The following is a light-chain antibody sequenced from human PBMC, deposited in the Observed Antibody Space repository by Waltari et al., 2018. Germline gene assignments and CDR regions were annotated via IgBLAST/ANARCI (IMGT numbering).Light chain of an antibody. CDR1: HRINSW. Sequence: IQVIQSPSTLSASVGDTVTISGRVSHRINSWWAWYQQKPGKAPKLLIKKEYTLEDGVPSRFSGSGSGTEFTLTIKSLQPDDFGTYFCQQFDTDVTFGQGTKVEI. CDR2: KEY. CDR3: QQFDTDVT. J-gene: IGKJ2*01. V-gene: IGKV1-5*01.